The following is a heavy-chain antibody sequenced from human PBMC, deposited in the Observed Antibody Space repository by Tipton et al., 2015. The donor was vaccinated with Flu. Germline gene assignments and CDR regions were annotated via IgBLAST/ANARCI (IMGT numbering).Heavy chain of an antibody. CDR1: GGSIGNGGDY. Sequence: TLSLTCTVSGGSIGNGGDYWSWIRQHPGKGLEWIGSIYYSGSTYYNPSLESRLSISVDTSKNQFSLKLISMTAADAAVYYCARDQGFGGGLTYDYYAMDVWGQGTTVTVSS. D-gene: IGHD3-10*01. V-gene: IGHV4-31*03. CDR2: IYYSGST. J-gene: IGHJ6*02. CDR3: ARDQGFGGGLTYDYYAMDV.